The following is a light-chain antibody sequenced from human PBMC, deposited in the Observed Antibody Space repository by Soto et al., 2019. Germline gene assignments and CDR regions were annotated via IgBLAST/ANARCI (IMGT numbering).Light chain of an antibody. CDR1: QSVSNTY. V-gene: IGKV3D-20*02. Sequence: EIVLTQSPGTLSLSPGDTATLSCRASQSVSNTYLAWYQQKPGQAPRLLIYDASNRATGIPARFSGSGSGTDFTLTISSLEPEDFAVYYCQQRNYWQVTFGQGTRLEIK. CDR3: QQRNYWQVT. CDR2: DAS. J-gene: IGKJ5*01.